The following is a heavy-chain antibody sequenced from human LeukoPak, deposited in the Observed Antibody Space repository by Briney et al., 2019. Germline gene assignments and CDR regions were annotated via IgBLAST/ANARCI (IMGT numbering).Heavy chain of an antibody. Sequence: SETLSLTCAVSGAFITNSHWWSWARQPPGKGLEWIGEIYHSGTTNYNPSLQSRVTMSVDKSKNQFSLKLSSVSAADTAVYYCATYFYGEYGSYYFDYWGQGTLVTVSS. D-gene: IGHD4-17*01. V-gene: IGHV4-4*02. J-gene: IGHJ4*02. CDR2: IYHSGTT. CDR1: GAFITNSHW. CDR3: ATYFYGEYGSYYFDY.